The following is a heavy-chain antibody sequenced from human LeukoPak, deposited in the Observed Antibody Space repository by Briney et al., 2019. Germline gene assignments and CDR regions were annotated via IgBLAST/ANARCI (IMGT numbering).Heavy chain of an antibody. D-gene: IGHD4-23*01. CDR2: IYYSGST. CDR1: GGSISSYY. Sequence: SETLSLTCTVSGGSISSYYWSWIRQPPGKGLEWIGYIYYSGSTNYNPSLKSRVTISVDTSKNQFSLKLSSVTAADTAVYYCASSSVVRGYYFDYWGQGTLVTVSS. CDR3: ASSSVVRGYYFDY. V-gene: IGHV4-59*01. J-gene: IGHJ4*02.